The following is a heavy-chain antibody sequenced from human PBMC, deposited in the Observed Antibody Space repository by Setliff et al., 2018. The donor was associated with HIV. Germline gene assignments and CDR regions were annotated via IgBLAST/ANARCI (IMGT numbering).Heavy chain of an antibody. CDR2: IYIYNSGST. J-gene: IGHJ4*02. Sequence: PSETLSLTCSVSGGSFSGYYWSWIRQPPGKGLEWIGYIYIYNSGSTNYNPSLTSRVTIAADTSRNPFSLKLTSVTAADTAIYYCARGVNFDYWGQGTQVTVSS. D-gene: IGHD3-3*01. CDR1: GGSFSGYY. CDR3: ARGVNFDY. V-gene: IGHV4-59*01.